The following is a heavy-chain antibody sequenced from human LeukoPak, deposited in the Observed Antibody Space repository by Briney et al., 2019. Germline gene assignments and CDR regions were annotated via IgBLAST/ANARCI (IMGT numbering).Heavy chain of an antibody. CDR3: ARSVVRGVIISPDYYYGMDV. Sequence: ASVKVSCKASGYTFTSYYMHWVRQAPGQGLEWMGGIIPIFGTANYAQKFQGRVTITADESTSTAYMELSSLRSEDTAVYYCARSVVRGVIISPDYYYGMDVWGQGTTVTVSS. D-gene: IGHD3-10*01. CDR2: IIPIFGTA. J-gene: IGHJ6*02. V-gene: IGHV1-69*13. CDR1: GYTFTSYY.